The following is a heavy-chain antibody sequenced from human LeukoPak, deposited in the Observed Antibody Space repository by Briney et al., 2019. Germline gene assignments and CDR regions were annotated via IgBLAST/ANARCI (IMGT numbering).Heavy chain of an antibody. V-gene: IGHV1-2*04. Sequence: ASVKVSCKASGYIFTGSYIHWVRQAPGQGLEWLGWINPDSGDTNYAQKFQGWVTMTRDTSISTVYVELSRLRSDDTAVYYCARGTRGLDSGYSHVDYWGQGTLVTVSP. CDR3: ARGTRGLDSGYSHVDY. J-gene: IGHJ4*02. D-gene: IGHD5-18*01. CDR2: INPDSGDT. CDR1: GYIFTGSY.